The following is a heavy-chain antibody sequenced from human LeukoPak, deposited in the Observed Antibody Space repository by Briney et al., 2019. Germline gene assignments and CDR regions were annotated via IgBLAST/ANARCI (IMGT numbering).Heavy chain of an antibody. J-gene: IGHJ5*02. D-gene: IGHD2-15*01. CDR1: GFTFYNAW. V-gene: IGHV3-15*01. Sequence: GGSLRLSWAVSGFTFYNAWMGWVRQTPGKGLEWVGRITSKTEGATHDYAAPVEGRFTISRHESQNTMYLQMNSLKIEDTGVYYCVSDVAVAANGYWFDPRGQGTLVTVSS. CDR3: VSDVAVAANGYWFDP. CDR2: ITSKTEGATH.